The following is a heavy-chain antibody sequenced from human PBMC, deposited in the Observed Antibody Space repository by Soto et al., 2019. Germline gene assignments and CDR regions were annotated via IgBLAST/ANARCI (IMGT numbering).Heavy chain of an antibody. Sequence: PGGSLRLSSAASGFTFSSYAMSWVRQAPGKGLEWVSAISGSGGSTYYADSVKGRFTISRDNSKNTLYLQMNSLRAEDTAVYYCAKDKGGLRYAFDIWGQGTMVTVSS. CDR3: AKDKGGLRYAFDI. CDR1: GFTFSSYA. D-gene: IGHD4-17*01. V-gene: IGHV3-23*01. CDR2: ISGSGGST. J-gene: IGHJ3*02.